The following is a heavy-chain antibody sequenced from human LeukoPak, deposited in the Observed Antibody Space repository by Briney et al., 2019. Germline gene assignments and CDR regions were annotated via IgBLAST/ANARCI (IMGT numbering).Heavy chain of an antibody. Sequence: PGGSLRLSCAASGFTFSSYGMSWVRQAPGKGLEWVSAISGSGGSTYYADSVKGRLTISRDNSKNTLYLQMNSLRAEDTAVYYCAKDCSGGSCYSSWGQGTLVTVSS. CDR3: AKDCSGGSCYSS. CDR1: GFTFSSYG. J-gene: IGHJ4*02. D-gene: IGHD2-15*01. V-gene: IGHV3-23*01. CDR2: ISGSGGST.